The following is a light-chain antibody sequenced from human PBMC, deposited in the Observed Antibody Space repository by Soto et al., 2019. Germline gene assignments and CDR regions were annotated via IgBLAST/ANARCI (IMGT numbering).Light chain of an antibody. V-gene: IGKV3-20*01. CDR1: QSVDSAF. Sequence: EIVLTQSPGSLSLSLGERATLSCRASQSVDSAFFAWYQQKPGQPRRLLMYGASRRATGIPDRFSGSGSGTDFTLTISRLEPEYFAVYYCQQYASSLTFGQGTKVEI. J-gene: IGKJ1*01. CDR3: QQYASSLT. CDR2: GAS.